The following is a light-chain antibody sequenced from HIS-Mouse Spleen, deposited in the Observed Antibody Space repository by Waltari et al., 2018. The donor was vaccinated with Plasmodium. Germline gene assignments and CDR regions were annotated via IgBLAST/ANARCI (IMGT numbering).Light chain of an antibody. Sequence: QSALTQPPSASGSPGQSVTISCTGTSSDVGGDNYVSWYQPHPGKAPKLMIYEVSKRPSGVPDRFSGSNSGNTASLTVSGLQAEDEADYYCSSYAGSNNLVFGGGTKLTVL. V-gene: IGLV2-8*01. J-gene: IGLJ2*01. CDR3: SSYAGSNNLV. CDR1: SSDVGGDNY. CDR2: EVS.